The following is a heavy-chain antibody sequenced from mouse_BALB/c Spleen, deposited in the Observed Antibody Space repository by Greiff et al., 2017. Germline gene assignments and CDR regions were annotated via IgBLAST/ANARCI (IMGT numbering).Heavy chain of an antibody. CDR1: GYTFTSYW. D-gene: IGHD2-4*01. CDR3: TRGRGYDYDDWFAY. CDR2: IYPGSGST. Sequence: LKQPGSELVRPGASVKLSCKASGYTFTSYWMHWVKQRPGQGLEWIGNIYPGSGSTNYDEKFKSKATLTVDTSSSTAYMQLSSLTSEDSAVYYWTRGRGYDYDDWFAYWGQGTLVTVSA. J-gene: IGHJ3*01. V-gene: IGHV1S22*01.